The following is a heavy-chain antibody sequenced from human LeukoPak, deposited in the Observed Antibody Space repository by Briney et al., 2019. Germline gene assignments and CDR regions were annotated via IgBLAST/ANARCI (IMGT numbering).Heavy chain of an antibody. J-gene: IGHJ4*02. D-gene: IGHD3-22*01. CDR2: ISNDGGGT. CDR1: GFIFNDYG. Sequence: GGSLRLSCTASGFIFNDYGLIWVRQAPGKGLEWVSAISNDGGGTNYADFVKGRFTISRDNSKNTLFLQMNSLRAEDTALYYCAKGSSGYFFDLWGQGTLVTVSS. CDR3: AKGSSGYFFDL. V-gene: IGHV3-23*01.